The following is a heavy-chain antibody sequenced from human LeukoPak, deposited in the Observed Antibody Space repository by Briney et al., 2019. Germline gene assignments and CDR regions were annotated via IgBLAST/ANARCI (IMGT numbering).Heavy chain of an antibody. CDR2: FDPEDGET. D-gene: IGHD2-15*01. CDR3: ARGMVVREDFDY. J-gene: IGHJ4*02. CDR1: RYTLTELS. V-gene: IGHV1-24*01. Sequence: ASVKVSCKVSRYTLTELSMHWVRQAPGKGLEWMGGFDPEDGETIYAQKFQGRVTMTEDTSTDTAYMELSSLRSEDTAVYYCARGMVVREDFDYWGQGTLVTVSS.